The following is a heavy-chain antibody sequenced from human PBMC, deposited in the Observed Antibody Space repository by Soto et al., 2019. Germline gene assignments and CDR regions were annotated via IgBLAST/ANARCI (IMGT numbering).Heavy chain of an antibody. J-gene: IGHJ6*02. Sequence: QVQLVESGGGVVQPGRSLRLSCAASGFTFSSYAMHWVRQAPGKGLEWVAVISYDGSNKYYADSVKGRFTISRDNSKNTLYLQMNSLRADDTAVYYCASAVVGYYYYYGMDVWGQGTTVTVSS. CDR1: GFTFSSYA. V-gene: IGHV3-30-3*01. D-gene: IGHD2-15*01. CDR3: ASAVVGYYYYYGMDV. CDR2: ISYDGSNK.